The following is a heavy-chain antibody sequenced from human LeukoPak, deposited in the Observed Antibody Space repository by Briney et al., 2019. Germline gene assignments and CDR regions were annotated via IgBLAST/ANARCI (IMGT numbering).Heavy chain of an antibody. CDR1: GDSASNNSAS. CDR2: TYYRSKWST. J-gene: IGHJ4*02. D-gene: IGHD3-10*01. V-gene: IGHV6-1*01. CDR3: TKGPGKFEY. Sequence: SQTLSLTCAISGDSASNNSASWNWFRQSPSRGLEWLGRTYYRSKWSTDYAVSVKRRITINVHTSKNQFSLQLNSVTPEDTAVYYCTKGPGKFEYWGQGTLVIVSS.